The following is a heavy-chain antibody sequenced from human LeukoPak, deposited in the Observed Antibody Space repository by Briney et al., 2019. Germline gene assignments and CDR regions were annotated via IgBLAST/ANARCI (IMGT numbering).Heavy chain of an antibody. CDR3: ATDPDYSNYDPRADY. Sequence: GGSLRLYCAASGCTFSNYAMSWVRQAPGKGLEWVSAISGSGGSTYYADSVKGRFTISRDNSKNTLYLQMNSLRAEDTAVYYCATDPDYSNYDPRADYLGQGTLVT. J-gene: IGHJ4*02. CDR2: ISGSGGST. D-gene: IGHD4-11*01. CDR1: GCTFSNYA. V-gene: IGHV3-23*01.